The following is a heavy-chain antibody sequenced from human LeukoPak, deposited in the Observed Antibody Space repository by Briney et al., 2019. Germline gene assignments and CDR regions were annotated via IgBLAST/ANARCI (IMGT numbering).Heavy chain of an antibody. V-gene: IGHV3-23*01. CDR3: TKDRYYGDYVGWFDP. Sequence: SGGSLRLSCAASGFTFSSYAMSWVRQAPGKGLEWVSAISGSGGSTYYADSVKGRFTISRDNSKNTLYLQMNSLRAEDTAVYYCTKDRYYGDYVGWFDPWGQGTLVTVSS. D-gene: IGHD4-17*01. CDR1: GFTFSSYA. J-gene: IGHJ5*02. CDR2: ISGSGGST.